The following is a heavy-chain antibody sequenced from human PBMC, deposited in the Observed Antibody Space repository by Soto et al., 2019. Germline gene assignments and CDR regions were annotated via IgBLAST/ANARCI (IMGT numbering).Heavy chain of an antibody. D-gene: IGHD6-13*01. V-gene: IGHV3-23*01. Sequence: EVQLLESGGGLVQPGGSLRLSCAAAGFTFSIYAMSWVRQAPGKGLEWVSAISGSGGRTYYAASVKGRFTISRDNSKNTLYLQMNSLRADDTAVYYCAKATRGGAATLIRDYWGQGTLVTVSS. CDR3: AKATRGGAATLIRDY. CDR1: GFTFSIYA. J-gene: IGHJ4*02. CDR2: ISGSGGRT.